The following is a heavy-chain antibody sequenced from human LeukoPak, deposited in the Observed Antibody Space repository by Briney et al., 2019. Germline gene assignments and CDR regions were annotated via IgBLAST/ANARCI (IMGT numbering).Heavy chain of an antibody. J-gene: IGHJ4*02. Sequence: PSETLSLTRTVSGGSISSYYWSWIRQPPGKGLEWIGYIYYSGSTNYNPSLKSRVTISVDTSKNQFSLKLSSVTAADTAVYYCARHTSRGYGDCYFDYWSQGTLVTVSS. CDR3: ARHTSRGYGDCYFDY. CDR1: GGSISSYY. CDR2: IYYSGST. D-gene: IGHD4-17*01. V-gene: IGHV4-59*08.